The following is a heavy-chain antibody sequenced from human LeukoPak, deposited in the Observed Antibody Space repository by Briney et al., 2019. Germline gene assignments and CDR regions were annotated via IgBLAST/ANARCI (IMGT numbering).Heavy chain of an antibody. V-gene: IGHV4-59*01. CDR3: ARERYDILTGYHNFDY. Sequence: SETLSLTCTVSGGSISSYYWSWIRQPPGKGLEWIGYIYYSGSTNYNPSLKSRVTISVDTSKNQFSLKLSPVTAADTAVYYCARERYDILTGYHNFDYWGQGTLVTVSS. CDR1: GGSISSYY. CDR2: IYYSGST. D-gene: IGHD3-9*01. J-gene: IGHJ4*02.